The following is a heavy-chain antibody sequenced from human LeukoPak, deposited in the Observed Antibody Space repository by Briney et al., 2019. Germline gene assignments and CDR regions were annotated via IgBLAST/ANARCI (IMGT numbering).Heavy chain of an antibody. Sequence: GGSLRLSCAASGFTFSSYSMNWVRQAPGKGLEWVSSISSSSSYIYYADSVKGRFTISRDNAKNSLYLQMSSLRAEDTAVYYCARGAAAGPFDYWGQGTLVTVSS. CDR1: GFTFSSYS. D-gene: IGHD6-13*01. CDR2: ISSSSSYI. CDR3: ARGAAAGPFDY. J-gene: IGHJ4*02. V-gene: IGHV3-21*01.